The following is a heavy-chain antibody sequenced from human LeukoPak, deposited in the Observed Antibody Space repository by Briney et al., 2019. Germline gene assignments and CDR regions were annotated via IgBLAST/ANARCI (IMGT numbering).Heavy chain of an antibody. Sequence: SETLSLTCTVSGGSISSYYWSWIRQPPGKGLEWIGTIYHSGGTYYHPSLQSRVTISLDASKNQFSLQMRSVIAADTAVYYCARADYDLLSKDSWFDPWGQGTLVTVSS. CDR3: ARADYDLLSKDSWFDP. CDR1: GGSISSYY. J-gene: IGHJ5*02. CDR2: IYHSGGT. V-gene: IGHV4-59*12. D-gene: IGHD3-16*01.